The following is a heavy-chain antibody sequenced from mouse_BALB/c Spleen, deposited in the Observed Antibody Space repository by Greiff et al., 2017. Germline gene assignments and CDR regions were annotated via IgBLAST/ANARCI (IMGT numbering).Heavy chain of an antibody. Sequence: DVQLVESGGGLVQPGGSLKLSCAASGFTFSSYGMSWVRQTPDKRLELVATINSNGGSTYYPDSVKGRFTISRDNAKNTLYLQMSSLKSEDTAMYYCARNYYRYYAMDYWGQGTSVTVSS. J-gene: IGHJ4*01. V-gene: IGHV5-6-3*01. CDR2: INSNGGST. CDR1: GFTFSSYG. D-gene: IGHD2-14*01. CDR3: ARNYYRYYAMDY.